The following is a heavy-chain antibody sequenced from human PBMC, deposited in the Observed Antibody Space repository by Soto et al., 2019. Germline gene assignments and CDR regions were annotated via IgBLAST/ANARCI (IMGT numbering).Heavy chain of an antibody. CDR2: INHSGTT. CDR3: ERGTTASSAYYYDRRAERLDY. D-gene: IGHD3-22*01. J-gene: IGHJ4*01. V-gene: IGHV4-34*01. Sequence: SETLSLTCAVYGGSFSGYYWTWIRQPPGKGLEWIGEINHSGTTKYNPSLESRVTISADTSKNQFSLRLTSVTAADTAVYYCERGTTASSAYYYDRRAERLDYWGHGALVTVSS. CDR1: GGSFSGYY.